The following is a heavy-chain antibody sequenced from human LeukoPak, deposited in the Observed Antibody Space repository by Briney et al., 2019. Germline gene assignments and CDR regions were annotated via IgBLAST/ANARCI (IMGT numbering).Heavy chain of an antibody. CDR3: SRTTGDSAIIAAH. Sequence: PSETLSLTCTVSGGSISGSCCYWGWIRQTPGKDLEWIGSTSYSGSTHYNPSFKSRVTVSVDTSKNQFLLNLSSVTAADTAVYYCSRTTGDSAIIAAHWGQGTLVTVSS. CDR1: GGSISGSCCY. J-gene: IGHJ4*02. CDR2: TSYSGST. V-gene: IGHV4-39*01. D-gene: IGHD3-16*01.